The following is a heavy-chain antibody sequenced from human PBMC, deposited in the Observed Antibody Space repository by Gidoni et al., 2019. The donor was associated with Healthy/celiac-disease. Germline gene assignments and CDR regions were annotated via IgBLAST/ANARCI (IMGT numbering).Heavy chain of an antibody. CDR3: ARVLIYYDSTPDPDLTVYYFDY. D-gene: IGHD3-22*01. CDR1: GGSISSGGYY. CDR2: IYYSGST. J-gene: IGHJ4*02. Sequence: QVQLQESGPGLVKPSQTLSLTCTVSGGSISSGGYYWSWIRQHPGKGLEWIGYIYYSGSTYYNPSLKSRVTISVDTSKNQFSLKLSSVTAADTAVYYCARVLIYYDSTPDPDLTVYYFDYWGQGTLVTVSS. V-gene: IGHV4-31*03.